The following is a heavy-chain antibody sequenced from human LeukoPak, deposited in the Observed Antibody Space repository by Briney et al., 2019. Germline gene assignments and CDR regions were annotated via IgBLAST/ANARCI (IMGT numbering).Heavy chain of an antibody. J-gene: IGHJ5*02. Sequence: KTGGSLRLSCAASGFTFSSYWMSWVRQAPGKGLEWIGSIYYSGSTYYNPSLKSRVTISVDTSKNQFSLKLSSVTAADTAVYYCARKSPPRPYYYDSSGYSVLWFDPWGQGTLVTVSS. CDR1: GFTFSSYW. V-gene: IGHV4-39*07. CDR2: IYYSGST. D-gene: IGHD3-22*01. CDR3: ARKSPPRPYYYDSSGYSVLWFDP.